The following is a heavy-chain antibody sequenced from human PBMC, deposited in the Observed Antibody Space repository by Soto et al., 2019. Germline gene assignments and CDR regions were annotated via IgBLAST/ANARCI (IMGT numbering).Heavy chain of an antibody. CDR1: GFTFSSYA. J-gene: IGHJ6*02. CDR2: ISGSGGST. Sequence: GGSLRLSCAASGFTFSSYAMSWVRQAPGKGLEWVSAISGSGGSTYYADSVKGRFTISRDNSKNTLYLQMNSLRAEDTAVYYCAKDHDTIFGVVIVPTYGMDVWGQGTTVTVSS. D-gene: IGHD3-3*01. V-gene: IGHV3-23*01. CDR3: AKDHDTIFGVVIVPTYGMDV.